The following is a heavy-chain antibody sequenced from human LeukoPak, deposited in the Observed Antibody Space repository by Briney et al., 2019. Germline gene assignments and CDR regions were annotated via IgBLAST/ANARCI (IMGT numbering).Heavy chain of an antibody. J-gene: IGHJ3*02. CDR1: GFSFSSYS. CDR3: ARGLYYYGTDAFGI. Sequence: TGGSLRLSCAAPGFSFSSYSMNWVRQAPGRGLEWVSSISASGNYIYYADSVKGRFTISRDSAENSLYLQMNSLGAEDTAVYYRARGLYYYGTDAFGIWGQGTMVTVS. D-gene: IGHD3-16*01. CDR2: ISASGNYI. V-gene: IGHV3-21*01.